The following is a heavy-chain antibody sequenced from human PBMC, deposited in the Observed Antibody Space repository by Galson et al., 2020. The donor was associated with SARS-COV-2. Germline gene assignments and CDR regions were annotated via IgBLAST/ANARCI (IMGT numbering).Heavy chain of an antibody. D-gene: IGHD2-15*01. CDR3: ARDLPPFTHYFEY. J-gene: IGHJ4*02. Sequence: ASVKVSCKASGYSFSIYGFSWIRQSPGQGLEWMGRIGIFNGGTDYAKKFQGRSTMTADTSIDTTYMELRSLRSDDTAIYYCARDLPPFTHYFEYWGQGTLLTVAS. V-gene: IGHV1-18*01. CDR1: GYSFSIYG. CDR2: IGIFNGGT.